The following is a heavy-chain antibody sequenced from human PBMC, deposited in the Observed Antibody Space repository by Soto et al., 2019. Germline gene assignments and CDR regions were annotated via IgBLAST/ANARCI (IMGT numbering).Heavy chain of an antibody. D-gene: IGHD3-22*01. V-gene: IGHV3-33*01. CDR3: ARVRITDSSGFDY. J-gene: IGHJ4*02. Sequence: GGSLRLSCAASGFTFSSYGMHWVRQAPGKGLEWVAVIWYDGSNKYYADSVKGRFTISRDNSKNTLYLQMNSLRAEDTAVYYCARVRITDSSGFDYWGQGTLVTVSS. CDR1: GFTFSSYG. CDR2: IWYDGSNK.